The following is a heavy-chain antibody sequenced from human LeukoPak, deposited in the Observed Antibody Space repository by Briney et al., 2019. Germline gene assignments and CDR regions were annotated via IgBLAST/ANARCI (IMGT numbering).Heavy chain of an antibody. CDR1: GGSISSSSDY. Sequence: PSETLSLTCTVSGGSISSSSDYGGWIRQPPGKGLEWIGDIYYSGSTYYNPSLKSRVTMSVDTSKNHFSLKLSSVTAADTAVYYCARREGYSFGYDYWGQGTLVTVSS. J-gene: IGHJ4*02. V-gene: IGHV4-39*01. CDR3: ARREGYSFGYDY. CDR2: IYYSGST. D-gene: IGHD5-18*01.